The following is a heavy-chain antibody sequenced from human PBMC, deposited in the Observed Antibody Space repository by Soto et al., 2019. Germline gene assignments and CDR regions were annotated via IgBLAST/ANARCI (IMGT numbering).Heavy chain of an antibody. D-gene: IGHD3-3*01. CDR3: ARSAYYEFWSGPRPPYYFHY. Sequence: QVQLQESGTGLVKPSQTLSLTCTVSGGSIRSGGYYWSWIRQHPGTGLDWIGYIYYSGSTYYNPSLKSRVTTAVNTSKTQLSLKLSSVTAADTAVYYCARSAYYEFWSGPRPPYYFHYLGQGTLVTVSS. J-gene: IGHJ4*02. CDR2: IYYSGST. CDR1: GGSIRSGGYY. V-gene: IGHV4-31*03.